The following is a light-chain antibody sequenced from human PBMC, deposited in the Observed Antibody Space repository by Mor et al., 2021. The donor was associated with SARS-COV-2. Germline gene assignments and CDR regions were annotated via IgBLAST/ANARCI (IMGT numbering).Light chain of an antibody. CDR2: NAS. Sequence: WLASSHQRTGTSPKLLSSNASDLESGVPSRFSGDGFGTDFTLTISSLQPDDSAVYYCQQYDSYPLTFGG. CDR1: W. V-gene: IGKV1-5*03. CDR3: QQYDSYPLT. J-gene: IGKJ4*01.